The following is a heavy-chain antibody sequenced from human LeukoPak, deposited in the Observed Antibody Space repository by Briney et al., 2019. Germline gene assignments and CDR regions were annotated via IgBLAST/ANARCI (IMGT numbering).Heavy chain of an antibody. CDR3: ARRVTTVVNTLPGAFDI. D-gene: IGHD4-23*01. CDR2: IYYSGST. CDR1: GGSISSGGYY. J-gene: IGHJ3*02. Sequence: SETLSLTCTVSGGSISSGGYYWSWIRQPPGKGLEWIGYIYYSGSTNYNPSLKSRVTISVDTSKNQFSLKLSSVTAADTAVYYCARRVTTVVNTLPGAFDIWGQGTMVTVSS. V-gene: IGHV4-61*08.